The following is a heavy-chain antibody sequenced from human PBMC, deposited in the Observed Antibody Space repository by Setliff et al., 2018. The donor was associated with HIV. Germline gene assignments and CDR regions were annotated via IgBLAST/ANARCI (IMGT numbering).Heavy chain of an antibody. CDR2: VGVGGGAT. CDR3: AKPTSGMYPRSFDL. Sequence: TGGSLRLSCAASGFAFSTFDMNWVRQAPGKGLEWVSAVGVGGGATYYADSVRGRFAVSRDDSKNTLYLEMSGLRAEDTAIYYCAKPTSGMYPRSFDLWGQGTMVTVSS. D-gene: IGHD1-1*01. J-gene: IGHJ3*01. CDR1: GFAFSTFD. V-gene: IGHV3-23*01.